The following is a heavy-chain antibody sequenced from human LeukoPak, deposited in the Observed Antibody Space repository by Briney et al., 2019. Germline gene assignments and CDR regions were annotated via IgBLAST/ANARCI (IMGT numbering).Heavy chain of an antibody. CDR3: ARDPYSGGYGAYYYYYMGV. J-gene: IGHJ6*03. CDR1: GFTFSAYN. Sequence: GGSLRLSCAASGFTFSAYNMNWVRRTPGKGLEWVSSITTSSSYMLYADSVRGRFTISRDNAENSLYLQMNSLRDEDTAVYYCARDPYSGGYGAYYYYYMGVWGKGTTVTVSS. D-gene: IGHD6-19*01. V-gene: IGHV3-21*01. CDR2: ITTSSSYM.